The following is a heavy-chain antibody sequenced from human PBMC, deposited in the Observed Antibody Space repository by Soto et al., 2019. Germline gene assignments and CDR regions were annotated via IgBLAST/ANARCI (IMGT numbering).Heavy chain of an antibody. CDR2: ISYDGSNK. CDR3: AKEDNAWLRLFDY. Sequence: PGGSLRLSCAASGFTFSSYGMHWVRQAPGKGLEWVAVISYDGSNKYYADSVKGRFTISRDNSKNTLYLQMNSLRAEDTAVYYCAKEDNAWLRLFDYWGQGTPVTVSS. J-gene: IGHJ4*02. V-gene: IGHV3-30*18. D-gene: IGHD5-12*01. CDR1: GFTFSSYG.